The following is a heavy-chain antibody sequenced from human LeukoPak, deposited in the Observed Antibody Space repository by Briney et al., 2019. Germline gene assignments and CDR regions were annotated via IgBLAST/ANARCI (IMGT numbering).Heavy chain of an antibody. Sequence: ASETLSLTCTVSGGSISSYYWSWIRQPPGKGLEWIGYIYYSGSTNYNPSLKSRVTISVDTSKNQFSLKLSSVTAADTAVYYCARDVAVAGTAYDYWGQGTLVTVSS. D-gene: IGHD6-19*01. V-gene: IGHV4-59*01. CDR1: GGSISSYY. J-gene: IGHJ4*02. CDR3: ARDVAVAGTAYDY. CDR2: IYYSGST.